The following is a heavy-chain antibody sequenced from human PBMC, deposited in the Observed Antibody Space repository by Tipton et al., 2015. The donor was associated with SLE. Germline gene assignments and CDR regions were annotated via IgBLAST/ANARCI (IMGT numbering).Heavy chain of an antibody. CDR1: GGSVSSGSYY. J-gene: IGHJ6*03. CDR3: ARVPAVYYYYMDV. Sequence: TLSLTCTVSGGSVSSGSYYWAWIRQPPGKGPEWIGTIYYSGSTYYYPSLKSRVTISVDTSKNQFSLKLSSVTAADTAVYYCARVPAVYYYYMDVWGKGTTVTVSS. D-gene: IGHD2-2*01. CDR2: IYYSGST. V-gene: IGHV4-39*07.